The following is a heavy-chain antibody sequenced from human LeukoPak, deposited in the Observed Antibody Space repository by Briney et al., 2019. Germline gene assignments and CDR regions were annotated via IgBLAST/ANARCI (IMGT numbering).Heavy chain of an antibody. D-gene: IGHD3-16*01. CDR2: ISAYNGNT. CDR1: GGTFSSYA. V-gene: IGHV1-18*01. J-gene: IGHJ6*02. Sequence: PGSSVKVSCKASGGTFSSYAISWVRQAPGQGLEWMGWISAYNGNTNYAQKLQGRVTMTTDTSTSTAYMELRSLRSDDTAVYYCARDMKHMITFGGVSSGMDVWGQGTTVTVSS. CDR3: ARDMKHMITFGGVSSGMDV.